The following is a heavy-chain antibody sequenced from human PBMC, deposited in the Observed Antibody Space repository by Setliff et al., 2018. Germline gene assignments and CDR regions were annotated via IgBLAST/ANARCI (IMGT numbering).Heavy chain of an antibody. Sequence: GGSLRLSCAASGFSFSSYAMTWVRQAPGKGLEWVSAISAGGGSTYSADSVKGRFTISRDNSKNTLYLQMNSLRAEDTAVYYCAKTRGSNWNFFYYMDVWGKGTTVTGSS. CDR3: AKTRGSNWNFFYYMDV. D-gene: IGHD1-1*01. CDR2: ISAGGGST. J-gene: IGHJ6*03. V-gene: IGHV3-23*01. CDR1: GFSFSSYA.